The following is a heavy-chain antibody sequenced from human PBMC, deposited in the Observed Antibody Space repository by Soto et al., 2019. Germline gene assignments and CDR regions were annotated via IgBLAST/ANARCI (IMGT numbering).Heavy chain of an antibody. V-gene: IGHV3-30*18. CDR1: GFTFNTYG. CDR2: ISYDGSDK. D-gene: IGHD2-2*01. Sequence: QEHLVESGGGVVQPGTSLRLSCEASGFTFNTYGMHWLRQTPGKGLEWVAVISYDGSDKFYLDSVKGRFTISRDNSKNTLYLQMSSLRAEDTAIYYCAKSPNFYCSSPNCYKCYFDFWGQGTLVTVSS. CDR3: AKSPNFYCSSPNCYKCYFDF. J-gene: IGHJ4*02.